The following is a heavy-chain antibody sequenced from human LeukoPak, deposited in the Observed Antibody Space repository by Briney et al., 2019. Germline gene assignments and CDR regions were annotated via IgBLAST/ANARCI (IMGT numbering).Heavy chain of an antibody. CDR1: GGSISSYY. D-gene: IGHD3-10*01. CDR2: IFYTGSS. Sequence: SETLSLTCTVSGGSISSYYWSWIRQPPGKGLEWIGHIFYTGSSNYNPSLKSRVTISLDRSKNQFSLRLTSVTAADTAMYFCARAGAWQIDPWGQGTLVTVSS. CDR3: ARAGAWQIDP. V-gene: IGHV4-59*01. J-gene: IGHJ5*02.